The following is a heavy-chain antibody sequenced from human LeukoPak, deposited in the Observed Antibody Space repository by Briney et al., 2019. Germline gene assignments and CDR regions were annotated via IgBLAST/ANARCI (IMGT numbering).Heavy chain of an antibody. D-gene: IGHD4-17*01. CDR2: IYYSGST. CDR1: GGSISSSSYY. V-gene: IGHV4-39*01. J-gene: IGHJ4*02. CDR3: ARQGETTAGY. Sequence: PSETLSLTCTVSGGSISSSSYYWGWIRQPPGKGLEWIGSIYYSGSTYYNPSLKSRVTISVDTSKNQFSLKLSSVTAADTAVYYCARQGETTAGYWGQGTLVTVSS.